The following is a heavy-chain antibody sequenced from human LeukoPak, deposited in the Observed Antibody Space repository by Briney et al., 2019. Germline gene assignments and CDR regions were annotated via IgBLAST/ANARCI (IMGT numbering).Heavy chain of an antibody. V-gene: IGHV3-23*01. J-gene: IGHJ6*03. D-gene: IGHD3-10*02. CDR2: IGGSGGST. Sequence: GGSLRLSCVASGLTFSSYVTNRVRQAPGKGLEWVSSIGGSGGSTNYADSVKGRFTISRDNSKSTLYLQMNSLRAEDTAAYYCAKVPMFGYMDVWGKGTTVTVSS. CDR1: GLTFSSYV. CDR3: AKVPMFGYMDV.